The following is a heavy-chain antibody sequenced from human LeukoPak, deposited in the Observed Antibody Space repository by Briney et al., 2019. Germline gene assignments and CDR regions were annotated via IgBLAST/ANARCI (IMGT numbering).Heavy chain of an antibody. D-gene: IGHD6-19*01. CDR3: ARDSSGQYDY. CDR2: IIPMFGTA. Sequence: ASVKVSCKASGGTFSSYAISWVRQAPGRGLEWMGGIIPMFGTAKYAQKFQGRVTITADESTSTAYMELSSLRSEDTAVYYCARDSSGQYDYWGQGTLVTVSS. CDR1: GGTFSSYA. V-gene: IGHV1-69*13. J-gene: IGHJ4*02.